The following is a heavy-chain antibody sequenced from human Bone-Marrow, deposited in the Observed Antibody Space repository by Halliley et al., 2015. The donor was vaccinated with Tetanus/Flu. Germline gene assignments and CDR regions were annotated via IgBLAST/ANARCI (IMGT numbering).Heavy chain of an antibody. CDR3: GRAKRVNNVWFGDLYLDS. CDR2: IYSSSGNT. Sequence: TLSLTCTVSDDSMSPYYWGWIRQPPGKRLEWIGYIYSSSGNTDYNPSLKSRVTISIDMSNNQFSLNLRSVTAADTAIYYCGRAKRVNNVWFGDLYLDSWDQGTLVTVSS. CDR1: DDSMSPYY. J-gene: IGHJ4*02. V-gene: IGHV4-59*01. D-gene: IGHD3-10*01.